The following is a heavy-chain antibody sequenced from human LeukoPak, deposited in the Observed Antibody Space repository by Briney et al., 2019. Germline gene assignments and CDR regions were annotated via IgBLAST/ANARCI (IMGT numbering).Heavy chain of an antibody. CDR1: DGSISSSIHY. Sequence: SETLSLTCTVSDGSISSSIHYWSWIRQPPGKGLEWIGSVYYSGSTYYNPSLKSRVTISIDTSKNQFSLKLSSVTAADTAVYYCARGRDTTESNSLDYWGQGTLVTVSS. D-gene: IGHD5-18*01. J-gene: IGHJ4*02. CDR2: VYYSGST. V-gene: IGHV4-39*07. CDR3: ARGRDTTESNSLDY.